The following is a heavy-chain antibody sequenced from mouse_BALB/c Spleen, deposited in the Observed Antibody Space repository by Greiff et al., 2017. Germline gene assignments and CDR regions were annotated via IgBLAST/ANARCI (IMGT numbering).Heavy chain of an antibody. Sequence: VQLKESGAELVRSGASVKLSCTASGFNIKDYYMHWVKQRPEQGLEWIGWIDPENGDTEYAPKFQGKATMTADTSSNTAYLQLSSLTSEDTAVYYRNNYGSSYGFAYWGQGTLVTVSA. CDR3: NNYGSSYGFAY. D-gene: IGHD1-1*01. J-gene: IGHJ3*01. CDR2: IDPENGDT. V-gene: IGHV14-4*02. CDR1: GFNIKDYY.